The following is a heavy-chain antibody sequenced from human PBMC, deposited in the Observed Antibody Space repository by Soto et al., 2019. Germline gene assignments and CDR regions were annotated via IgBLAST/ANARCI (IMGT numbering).Heavy chain of an antibody. CDR3: AREVAADGTFREDVFDI. V-gene: IGHV1-69*12. CDR1: GGTFSNHA. J-gene: IGHJ3*02. Sequence: QVHLVQSGAEVKKPGSSVKVSCKASGGTFSNHAINWVRQAPGQGLEWMGRIIPIFSTTNYAQKFQFRVNFTADESTITAYMELSSLKHDDTAVYYCAREVAADGTFREDVFDIWGQGTLVTVSS. CDR2: IIPIFSTT. D-gene: IGHD6-13*01.